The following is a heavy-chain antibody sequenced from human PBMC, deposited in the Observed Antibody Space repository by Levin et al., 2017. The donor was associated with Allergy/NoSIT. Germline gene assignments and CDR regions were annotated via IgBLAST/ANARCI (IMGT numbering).Heavy chain of an antibody. V-gene: IGHV5-51*01. CDR2: IYPGDSDT. J-gene: IGHJ4*02. D-gene: IGHD2-15*01. CDR3: ARRPYCSGGRCRKTFDY. Sequence: GESLKISCKGSGYSFTNYWIGWVRQMPGKGLEWMGIIYPGDSDTRYSPSFQGQVTISADKSISAAYLQWSSLKASDTAMYYCARRPYCSGGRCRKTFDYWGQGTLVTVSS. CDR1: GYSFTNYW.